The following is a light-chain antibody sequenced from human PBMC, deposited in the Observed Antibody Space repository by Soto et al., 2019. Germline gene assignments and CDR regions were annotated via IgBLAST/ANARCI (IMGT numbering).Light chain of an antibody. Sequence: QSVLTQPASVSGSLGQSITITCTGSNRDIGAYNLVSWYQQYPDTAPKLIIYEVRNLPSGVSYRFTGSRSGNTASLTISSLQADDESTFYCSSYTTSSTLLFGGGTKLTVL. J-gene: IGLJ3*02. V-gene: IGLV2-14*01. CDR3: SSYTTSSTLL. CDR2: EVR. CDR1: NRDIGAYNL.